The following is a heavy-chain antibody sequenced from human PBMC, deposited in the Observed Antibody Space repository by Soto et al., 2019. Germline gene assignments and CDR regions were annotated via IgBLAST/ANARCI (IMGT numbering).Heavy chain of an antibody. CDR1: GFTFRAYT. Sequence: EVQLLESGGGLVQPGGSLRLSCAGSGFTFRAYTMAWVRQAPGKGLEWVSGIDGRDGTYYADSVKGRFNISRDSSRYTLFLQMKSLRADDTAVYYCAKTGPVTASIRFDYWGQGALVTVS. CDR3: AKTGPVTASIRFDY. CDR2: IDGRDGT. V-gene: IGHV3-23*01. D-gene: IGHD2-21*02. J-gene: IGHJ4*02.